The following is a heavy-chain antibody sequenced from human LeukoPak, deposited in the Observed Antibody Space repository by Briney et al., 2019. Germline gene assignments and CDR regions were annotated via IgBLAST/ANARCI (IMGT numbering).Heavy chain of an antibody. CDR3: ARDPPFWSGYYSLSGY. V-gene: IGHV3-66*01. Sequence: VIYSGGSTYYADSVKGRFTISRDNSKNTLYLQMNSLRAEDTAVYYCARDPPFWSGYYSLSGYWGQGTLVTVSS. D-gene: IGHD3-3*01. J-gene: IGHJ4*02. CDR2: IYSGGST.